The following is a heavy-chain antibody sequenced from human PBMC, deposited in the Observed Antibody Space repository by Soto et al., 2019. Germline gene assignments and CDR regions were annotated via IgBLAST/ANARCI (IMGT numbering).Heavy chain of an antibody. CDR2: ISGSGGST. D-gene: IGHD4-17*01. CDR3: AKDRESPPEDDYDYYYYGMDV. V-gene: IGHV3-23*01. J-gene: IGHJ6*02. Sequence: GGSLRLSCAASGFTFSSYAMSWVRQAPGKGLEWVSAISGSGGSTYYADSVKGRFTISRDNSKNTLYLQMNSLRAEDTAVYYCAKDRESPPEDDYDYYYYGMDVWGQGTTVTVSS. CDR1: GFTFSSYA.